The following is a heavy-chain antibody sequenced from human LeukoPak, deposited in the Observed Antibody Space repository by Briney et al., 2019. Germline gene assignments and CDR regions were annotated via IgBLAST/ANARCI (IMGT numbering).Heavy chain of an antibody. D-gene: IGHD3-3*01. Sequence: GGSLRLSCAASGFTFSSYGMHWVRQAPGKGLEWVSSISSSSSYIYYADSVKGRFTISRDNAKNSLYLQMNSLRAEDTAVYYCARAEEYYDFWSGRANWFDPWGQGTLVTVSS. V-gene: IGHV3-21*01. CDR3: ARAEEYYDFWSGRANWFDP. J-gene: IGHJ5*02. CDR1: GFTFSSYG. CDR2: ISSSSSYI.